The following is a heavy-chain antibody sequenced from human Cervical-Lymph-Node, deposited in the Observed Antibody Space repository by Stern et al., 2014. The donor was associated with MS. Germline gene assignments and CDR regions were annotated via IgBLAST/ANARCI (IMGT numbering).Heavy chain of an antibody. V-gene: IGHV4-59*08. Sequence: VQLVESGPGLVKPSETLSLTCSVSGGSISSYYWNWIRQPPGKGLEWIANVHYSGTTNYNPPLKSRVTILLDTSMTKISLKLTSVTAADTAVYYCAGSGTYYPDYWGQGILVTVSS. CDR3: AGSGTYYPDY. D-gene: IGHD3-3*01. CDR1: GGSISSYY. CDR2: VHYSGTT. J-gene: IGHJ4*02.